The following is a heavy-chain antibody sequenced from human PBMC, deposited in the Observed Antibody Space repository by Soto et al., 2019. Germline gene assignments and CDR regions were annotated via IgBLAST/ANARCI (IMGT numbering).Heavy chain of an antibody. J-gene: IGHJ6*02. V-gene: IGHV1-18*01. D-gene: IGHD3-9*01. CDR1: GYTFTSYG. CDR3: ARSPLRYFDWLLSNGMDV. CDR2: ISAYNGNT. Sequence: ASVKVSCKASGYTFTSYGISWVRQAPGQGLEWMGWISAYNGNTNYAQKLQGRVTMTTDTSTSTAYMELRSLRSDDTAVYYCARSPLRYFDWLLSNGMDVWGQGTTVTAP.